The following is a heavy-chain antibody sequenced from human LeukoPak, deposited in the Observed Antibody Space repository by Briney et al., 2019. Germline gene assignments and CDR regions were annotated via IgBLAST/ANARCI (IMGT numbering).Heavy chain of an antibody. J-gene: IGHJ6*03. Sequence: ASVKVSCKASGYTFTGYYMHWVRQAPGQGLEWMGCINPNSGGTNYAQKFQGRVTMTRDTSISTAYMELSRLRSDDTAVYYCARERRFLERVFASLYYYMDVWGKGTTVTVSS. CDR3: ARERRFLERVFASLYYYMDV. D-gene: IGHD3-3*01. V-gene: IGHV1-2*02. CDR1: GYTFTGYY. CDR2: INPNSGGT.